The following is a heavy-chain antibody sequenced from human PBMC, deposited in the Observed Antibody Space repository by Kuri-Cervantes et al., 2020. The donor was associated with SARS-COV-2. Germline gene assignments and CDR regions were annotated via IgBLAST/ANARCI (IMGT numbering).Heavy chain of an antibody. V-gene: IGHV4-4*07. D-gene: IGHD2/OR15-2a*01. Sequence: ESLQISCTVSGGSISSYYWSWIRQPAGKGLEWIGRIYTSGSTNYNPSLKSRVTMSVDTSKNQFSLKLSSVTAADTAVYYCAREQRGDYCFDYWGQGTLVTVSS. J-gene: IGHJ4*02. CDR3: AREQRGDYCFDY. CDR1: GGSISSYY. CDR2: IYTSGST.